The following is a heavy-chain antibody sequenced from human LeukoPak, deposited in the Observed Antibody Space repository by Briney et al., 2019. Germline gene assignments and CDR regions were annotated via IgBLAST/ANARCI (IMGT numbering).Heavy chain of an antibody. J-gene: IGHJ5*02. CDR2: IIPIFGIA. D-gene: IGHD2-15*01. V-gene: IGHV1-69*04. CDR1: GGTFSRYA. CDR3: ARDELTPDIVPTLDP. Sequence: SVKVSCKASGGTFSRYAISWVRQAPGQGLEWMGRIIPIFGIANYAQKFQGRVTITADKSTSTAYMELSSLRSEDTAVYYCARDELTPDIVPTLDPWGQGTLVTVSS.